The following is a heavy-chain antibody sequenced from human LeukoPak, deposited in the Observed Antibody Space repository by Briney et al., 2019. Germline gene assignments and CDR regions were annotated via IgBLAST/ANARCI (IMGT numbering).Heavy chain of an antibody. J-gene: IGHJ4*02. CDR3: AKIRGRDDWYYFDY. Sequence: AGGSLRLSCAASGFTFSSYAMSWVRQAPGKGLEWVSGISGSGVSTYYVDSVKGRFTISRDNSKSTFYLQMNSLRAEDMAVYYCAKIRGRDDWYYFDYWGQGTLVTVSS. CDR1: GFTFSSYA. CDR2: ISGSGVST. D-gene: IGHD5-24*01. V-gene: IGHV3-23*01.